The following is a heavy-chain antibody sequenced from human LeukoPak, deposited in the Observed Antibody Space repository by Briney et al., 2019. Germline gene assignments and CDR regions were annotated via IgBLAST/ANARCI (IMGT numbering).Heavy chain of an antibody. J-gene: IGHJ4*02. Sequence: PGGSLRLSCSASGFTFSSYAMHWVRQAPGKGLEYVSAISSNGGSTYYADSVKGRFTISRDNSKNTLYLQMSSLRPEDTAVYYCVKGSYDFWSGYYDYWGQGTLVTVSS. CDR3: VKGSYDFWSGYYDY. CDR1: GFTFSSYA. D-gene: IGHD3-3*01. CDR2: ISSNGGST. V-gene: IGHV3-64D*06.